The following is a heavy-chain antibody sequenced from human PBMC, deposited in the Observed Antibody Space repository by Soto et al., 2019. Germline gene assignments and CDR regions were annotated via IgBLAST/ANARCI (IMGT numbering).Heavy chain of an antibody. Sequence: QPWGSLRLSCEASGFTFSGYWMSWVRQTPGKGLEWVASIKEDGGEKNYLDSAKGRFTISRDNAKNSLYLQMNSLRVEDTAVYYCASRTLIYGPPIPFHYWGEGTMVTGS. CDR2: IKEDGGEK. J-gene: IGHJ4*02. CDR3: ASRTLIYGPPIPFHY. V-gene: IGHV3-7*01. CDR1: GFTFSGYW. D-gene: IGHD3-3*01.